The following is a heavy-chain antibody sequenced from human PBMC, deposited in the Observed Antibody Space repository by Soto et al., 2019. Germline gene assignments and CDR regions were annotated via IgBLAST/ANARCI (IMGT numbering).Heavy chain of an antibody. D-gene: IGHD2-8*01. CDR2: ISGSDGST. Sequence: EVQLLESGGGLVQPGGSLRLSCAASGFTFSSYAMSWVHQAPGKGLEWVSAISGSDGSTYYADSVKGRFTISRDNSKNPRYLQVNSLRAEDTAVYYCAKINAVLMVWHDDFDIWGQGTMVTVSS. CDR1: GFTFSSYA. CDR3: AKINAVLMVWHDDFDI. J-gene: IGHJ3*02. V-gene: IGHV3-23*01.